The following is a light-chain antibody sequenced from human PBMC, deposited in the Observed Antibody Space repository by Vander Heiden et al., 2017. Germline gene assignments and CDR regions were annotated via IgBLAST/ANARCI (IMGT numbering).Light chain of an antibody. V-gene: IGLV1-40*01. CDR2: GST. J-gene: IGLJ2*01. CDR1: SSNIGTGYD. Sequence: QSVLTQPSSVSGAPGQRVTISCTGSSSNIGTGYDVHWYQQLPGTAPKLLIYGSTNRPSGVPDRFSGSKSGTSASLAITGLQAEDEADYYCQSYDLSLSGVVFGGGTKLTVL. CDR3: QSYDLSLSGVV.